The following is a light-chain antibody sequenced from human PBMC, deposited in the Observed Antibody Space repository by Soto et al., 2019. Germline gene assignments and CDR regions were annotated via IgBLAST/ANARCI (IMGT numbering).Light chain of an antibody. CDR3: QQYNSLPQIT. CDR1: QGISND. CDR2: GAS. V-gene: IGKV1-33*01. Sequence: DIQMTQSPPSLSASVGDRVTISCQASQGISNDLTWYQQKPGKAPKLLIYGASALERGVPPRFSGSGSRTDFTLTIISLEPEDVATYFCQQYNSLPQITFGGGTKVEI. J-gene: IGKJ4*01.